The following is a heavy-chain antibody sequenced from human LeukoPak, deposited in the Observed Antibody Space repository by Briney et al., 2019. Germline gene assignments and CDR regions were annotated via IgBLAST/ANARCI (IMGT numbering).Heavy chain of an antibody. Sequence: ETLSLTCTVSGGSISSYYWSWIRQPPGKGLEWIGYIYYSGSTNYNPSLKSRVTISVDTSKNQFSLKLSSVTAADTAVYYCARISGWYLPQFFANWYFDLWGRGTLVTVSS. J-gene: IGHJ2*01. CDR2: IYYSGST. V-gene: IGHV4-59*12. CDR3: ARISGWYLPQFFANWYFDL. D-gene: IGHD6-19*01. CDR1: GGSISSYY.